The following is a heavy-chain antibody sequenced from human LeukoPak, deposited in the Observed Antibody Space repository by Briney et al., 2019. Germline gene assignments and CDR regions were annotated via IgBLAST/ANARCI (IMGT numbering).Heavy chain of an antibody. D-gene: IGHD6-19*01. CDR2: IYYSGST. Sequence: MPSETLSLTCTVSGGSISSYYWSWIRQPPGKGLEWIGYIYYSGSTNYNPSLKSRVTISVDTSKNQFSLKLSSVPAADPPVYYFARTESSGWNMDWFDPGAREPWSPSPQ. J-gene: IGHJ5*02. CDR1: GGSISSYY. V-gene: IGHV4-59*01. CDR3: ARTESSGWNMDWFDP.